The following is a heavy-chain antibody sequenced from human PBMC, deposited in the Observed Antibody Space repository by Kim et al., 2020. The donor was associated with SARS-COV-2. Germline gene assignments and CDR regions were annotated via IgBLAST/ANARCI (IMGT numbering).Heavy chain of an antibody. Sequence: SETLSLTCSVSGASITAYYWSWIRQPPGKGLEWIGYVHYTGSTNYNPSLESLVDMSVDTSKNQFSMRLTSVSAADTAVYYCARDGDWNSSNWFDPWGQG. J-gene: IGHJ5*02. CDR3: ARDGDWNSSNWFDP. CDR1: GASITAYY. V-gene: IGHV4-59*13. CDR2: VHYTGST. D-gene: IGHD1-7*01.